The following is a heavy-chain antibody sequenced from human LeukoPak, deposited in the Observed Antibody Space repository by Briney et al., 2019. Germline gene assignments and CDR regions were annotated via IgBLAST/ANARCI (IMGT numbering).Heavy chain of an antibody. Sequence: PGGSLRLSCAASGFTFSSYDMHWVRQATGKGLEWVSAIGTAGDTYYPGSVKGRFTISRENAKNSLYLQMNSLRAGGTAVYYCARDRGEYYGSGSYYVYYHYGMDVWGQGTTVTVSS. CDR3: ARDRGEYYGSGSYYVYYHYGMDV. J-gene: IGHJ6*02. CDR2: IGTAGDT. V-gene: IGHV3-13*01. CDR1: GFTFSSYD. D-gene: IGHD3-10*01.